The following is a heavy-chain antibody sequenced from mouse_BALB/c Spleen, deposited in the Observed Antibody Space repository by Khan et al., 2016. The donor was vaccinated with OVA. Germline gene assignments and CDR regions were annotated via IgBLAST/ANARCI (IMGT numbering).Heavy chain of an antibody. CDR1: GFSLTSYG. J-gene: IGHJ4*01. Sequence: VQLQESGPGLVAPSQSLSITCTVSGFSLTSYGVNWVRQPPGRGLEWLVVIWGDGSTNYHSALISRLSISKDNSTSQVFLKLNSLQTDDTATYYCAKFDGVCYAMDYWGQGTSVTVSS. V-gene: IGHV2-3*01. CDR2: IWGDGST. D-gene: IGHD2-3*01. CDR3: AKFDGVCYAMDY.